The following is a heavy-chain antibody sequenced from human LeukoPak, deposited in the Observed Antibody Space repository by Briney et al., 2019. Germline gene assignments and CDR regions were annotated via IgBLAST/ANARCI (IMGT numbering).Heavy chain of an antibody. CDR1: GYTFTSYY. CDR3: ARDLGYSSGWYVLGY. J-gene: IGHJ4*02. V-gene: IGHV1-46*01. CDR2: INPSGGST. Sequence: ASVKVSCKASGYTFTSYYLYWVRQAPGQGLEWMGIINPSGGSTNYAQKFQGRVTMTRDTSTSTVYMELSSLRSEDTAVYYCARDLGYSSGWYVLGYWGQGTLVTVSS. D-gene: IGHD6-19*01.